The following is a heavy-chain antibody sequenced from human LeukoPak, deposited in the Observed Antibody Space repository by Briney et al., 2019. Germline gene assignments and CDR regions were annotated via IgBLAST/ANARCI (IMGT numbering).Heavy chain of an antibody. CDR3: ARPDAGQIFGVVNLFDY. J-gene: IGHJ4*02. CDR1: GGSISSSSYY. Sequence: SETLSLTCTVSGGSISSSSYYWGWIRQPPGKGLEWIGSIYYSGSTYYNPSLKSRVTISVDTSKNQFSLKLSSVTAADTAVYYCARPDAGQIFGVVNLFDYWGQGTLVTVSS. D-gene: IGHD3-3*01. V-gene: IGHV4-39*01. CDR2: IYYSGST.